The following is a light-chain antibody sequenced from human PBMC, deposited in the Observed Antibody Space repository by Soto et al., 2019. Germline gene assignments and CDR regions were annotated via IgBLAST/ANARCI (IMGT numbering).Light chain of an antibody. CDR3: SSYTSSTTVV. CDR2: EVT. Sequence: QSALTQPASVSGSPGQSITISCSGTSNDIGGYNYVSLYQHHPGKAPKLMIFEVTNRPSGVSNRFSGSKSGNTASLTISGLQTEDEADYYCSSYTSSTTVVFGGRTKLTVL. J-gene: IGLJ2*01. CDR1: SNDIGGYNY. V-gene: IGLV2-14*01.